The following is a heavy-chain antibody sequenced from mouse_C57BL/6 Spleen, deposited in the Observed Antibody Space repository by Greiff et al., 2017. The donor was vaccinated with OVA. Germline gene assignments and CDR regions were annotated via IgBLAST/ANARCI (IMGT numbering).Heavy chain of an antibody. CDR3: ARESSGYGY. V-gene: IGHV1-64*01. CDR1: GYTFTSYW. J-gene: IGHJ2*01. CDR2: IHPNSGST. Sequence: QVQLQQPGAELVKPGASVKLSCKASGYTFTSYWLHWVKQRPGQGLEWIGMIHPNSGSTNYNEKFKSKATLTVDKSSSPAYMQRSSLTSEDSAVYYCARESSGYGYWGQGTTRTVSS. D-gene: IGHD3-2*02.